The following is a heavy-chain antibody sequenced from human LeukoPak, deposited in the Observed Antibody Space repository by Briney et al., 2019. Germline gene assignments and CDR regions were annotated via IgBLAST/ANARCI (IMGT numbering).Heavy chain of an antibody. D-gene: IGHD6-6*01. Sequence: GSLRLSCATSEFDFSTYGMTWVRQAPGKGLEWASTISGGGGHTYYADPVKGRFTISRDNFKNTLYLQMNSLRAEDTAVYYCARLGGGSSLYFDRWGRGTLVTVSS. CDR3: ARLGGGSSLYFDR. V-gene: IGHV3-23*01. J-gene: IGHJ2*01. CDR2: ISGGGGHT. CDR1: EFDFSTYG.